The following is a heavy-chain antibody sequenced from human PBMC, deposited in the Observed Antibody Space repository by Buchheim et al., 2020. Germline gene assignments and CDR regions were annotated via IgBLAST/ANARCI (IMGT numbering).Heavy chain of an antibody. Sequence: QVQLQESGPGLVKPSETLSLTCTVAGDSISSYSWSWIRQPPGKGLEWIGEINHSGSTNYNPSLKSRVTISVDTSKNQFSLKLSSVTAADTAVYYCARCRYNWNYHWFDPWGQGTL. CDR3: ARCRYNWNYHWFDP. CDR1: GDSISSYS. V-gene: IGHV4-59*12. J-gene: IGHJ5*02. D-gene: IGHD1-7*01. CDR2: INHSGST.